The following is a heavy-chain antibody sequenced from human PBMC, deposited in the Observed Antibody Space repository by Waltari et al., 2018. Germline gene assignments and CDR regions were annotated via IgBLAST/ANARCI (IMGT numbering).Heavy chain of an antibody. Sequence: QVQVVQSGAEVMKPGASVKVSCKVSEYTLGGFSIHWVRQLPGKGPEWIGRLEYGGEKSTSARKFLGRVTMTEDTSTDTAYMELSRLRSEDTAVYYCRLMGRNIVLAGAAPSYYSYIDVWGRGTSVTVSS. J-gene: IGHJ6*03. CDR3: RLMGRNIVLAGAAPSYYSYIDV. V-gene: IGHV1-24*01. D-gene: IGHD2-15*01. CDR2: LEYGGEKS. CDR1: EYTLGGFS.